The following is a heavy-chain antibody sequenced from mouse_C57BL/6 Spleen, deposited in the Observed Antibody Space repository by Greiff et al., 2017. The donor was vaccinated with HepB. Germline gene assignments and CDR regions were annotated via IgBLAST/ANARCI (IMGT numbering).Heavy chain of an antibody. CDR1: GFTFSDYG. Sequence: EVQGVESGGGLVKPGGSLKLSCAASGFTFSDYGMHWVRQAPEKGLEWVAYISSGSSTIYYADTVKGRFTISRDNAKNTLFLQMTSLRSEDTAMYYCARRGIYYDYYYYAMDYWGQGTSVTVSS. V-gene: IGHV5-17*01. CDR3: ARRGIYYDYYYYAMDY. J-gene: IGHJ4*01. D-gene: IGHD2-4*01. CDR2: ISSGSSTI.